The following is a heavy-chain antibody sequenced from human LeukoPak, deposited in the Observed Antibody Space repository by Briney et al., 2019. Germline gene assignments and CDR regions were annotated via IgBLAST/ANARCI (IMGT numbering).Heavy chain of an antibody. CDR1: GFTFSSYA. CDR3: AKDLSILTGYDY. CDR2: ISGSGGGT. J-gene: IGHJ4*02. Sequence: PGGSLRLSCAASGFTFSSYAMSWVRQAPGKGLEWVSAISGSGGGTYYADSVKGRFTISRDNSKNTLYLQMNSLRAEDTAVYYCAKDLSILTGYDYWGQGTLVTVSS. V-gene: IGHV3-23*01. D-gene: IGHD3-9*01.